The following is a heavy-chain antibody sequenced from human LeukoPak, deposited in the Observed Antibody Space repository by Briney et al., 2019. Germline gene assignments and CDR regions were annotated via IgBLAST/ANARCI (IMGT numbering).Heavy chain of an antibody. V-gene: IGHV4-59*01. D-gene: IGHD6-13*01. CDR3: AKTAARTWYFDL. Sequence: SETLPLTCTVSGGSISNYYWSWIRQPPGKGLEWIGYIYHSGSTNYNPSLKSRVTISVDTSKNQFPLKVTSVTAADTAVYYCAKTAARTWYFDLWGRGTLVTVSS. J-gene: IGHJ2*01. CDR2: IYHSGST. CDR1: GGSISNYY.